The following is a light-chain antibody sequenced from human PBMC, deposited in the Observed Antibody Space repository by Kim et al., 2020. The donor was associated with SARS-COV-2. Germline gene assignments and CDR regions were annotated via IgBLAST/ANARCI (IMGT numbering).Light chain of an antibody. CDR2: GAS. J-gene: IGKJ5*01. CDR3: QQYGRSPPT. Sequence: EVLLTQSPGTLSLSPGERAILSCRASQSVSSSYLAWYQHKPGQSPRLLIHGASSRATGIPDRFRGSGSGTDFTLTITRLEPEDFAVYYCQQYGRSPPTFGQGTQLEIK. V-gene: IGKV3-20*01. CDR1: QSVSSSY.